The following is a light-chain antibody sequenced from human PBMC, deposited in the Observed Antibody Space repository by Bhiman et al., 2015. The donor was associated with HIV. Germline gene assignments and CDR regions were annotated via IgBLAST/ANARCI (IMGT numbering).Light chain of an antibody. CDR2: ENN. Sequence: QSVLTQPPSVSATPGQTVTISCSGSSSNIGNNYLSWYRQLPRTAPKLLIYENNRRPSGVPDRFSGSKSGTSASLAISGLQSEDEADYYCAAWDDRLNGWVFGGGTKLTVL. CDR3: AAWDDRLNGWV. V-gene: IGLV1-51*02. CDR1: SSNIGNNY. J-gene: IGLJ3*02.